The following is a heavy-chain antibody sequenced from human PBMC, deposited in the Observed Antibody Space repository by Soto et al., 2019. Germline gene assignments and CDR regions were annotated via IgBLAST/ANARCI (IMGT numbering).Heavy chain of an antibody. CDR3: VREGHYYFDY. V-gene: IGHV3-48*03. Sequence: PGGSLRLSCAASGFTFSAYEMHWVRQAPGQGLEWVSYISKSGGTTYYADSVKGRFTISRDDAKNSVYLQMSSLRPEDMAVYKCVREGHYYFDYWGQGALVTVSP. CDR2: ISKSGGTT. J-gene: IGHJ4*02. CDR1: GFTFSAYE.